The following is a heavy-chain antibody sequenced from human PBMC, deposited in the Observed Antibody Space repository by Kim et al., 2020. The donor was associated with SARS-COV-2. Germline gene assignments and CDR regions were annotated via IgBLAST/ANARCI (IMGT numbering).Heavy chain of an antibody. V-gene: IGHV1-69*13. CDR2: IIPIFGTA. D-gene: IGHD3-10*01. CDR1: GGTFSSYA. CDR3: ARDLKGYYYGSGSYYNVGYYGFDY. J-gene: IGHJ4*02. Sequence: SVKVSCKASGGTFSSYAISWVRQAPGQGLEWMGGIIPIFGTANYAQKFQGRVTITADESTSTAYMELSSLRSEDTAVYYCARDLKGYYYGSGSYYNVGYYGFDYWGQGTLVTVSS.